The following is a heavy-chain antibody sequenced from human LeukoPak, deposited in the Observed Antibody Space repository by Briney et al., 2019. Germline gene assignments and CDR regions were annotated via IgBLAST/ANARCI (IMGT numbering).Heavy chain of an antibody. Sequence: SVKVSCKASGGTFSSYAISWVRQAPGQGLEWMGRIIPIFGTANYAQKFQGRVTITADKSTSTAYMDLSSLRSEDTAVYYCARDWSRGYCTNGVCYAGRGFDYWGQGTLVTVSS. CDR1: GGTFSSYA. V-gene: IGHV1-69*06. CDR2: IIPIFGTA. CDR3: ARDWSRGYCTNGVCYAGRGFDY. J-gene: IGHJ4*02. D-gene: IGHD2-8*01.